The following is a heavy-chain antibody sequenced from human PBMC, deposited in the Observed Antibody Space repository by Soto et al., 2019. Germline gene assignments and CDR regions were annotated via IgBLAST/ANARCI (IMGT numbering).Heavy chain of an antibody. CDR3: AKSLSMATSFDY. J-gene: IGHJ4*02. Sequence: SVKVSCKASGGTFSSYAISWVRQAPGQGLEWMGGIIPIFGTANYAQKFQGRFTISRDNSKNTLFLQMNSLRAEDTAVYYCAKSLSMATSFDYWGQGTPVTVSS. V-gene: IGHV1-69*05. D-gene: IGHD2-21*01. CDR1: GGTFSSYA. CDR2: IIPIFGTA.